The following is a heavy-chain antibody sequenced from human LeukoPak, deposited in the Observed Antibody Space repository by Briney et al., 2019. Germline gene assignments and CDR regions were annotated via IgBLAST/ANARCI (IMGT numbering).Heavy chain of an antibody. CDR3: ARASHDYGDYSHFDY. D-gene: IGHD4-17*01. CDR2: IYYSGYT. J-gene: IGHJ4*02. Sequence: PSETLSLTCTVSGGSISSYYWSWIRQPPGKGLKWIGNIYYSGYTTYNPSLKSRVTIAVDKSKNQFSLKLSSVTAADTAVYYCARASHDYGDYSHFDYWGQGTLVTVSS. CDR1: GGSISSYY. V-gene: IGHV4-59*12.